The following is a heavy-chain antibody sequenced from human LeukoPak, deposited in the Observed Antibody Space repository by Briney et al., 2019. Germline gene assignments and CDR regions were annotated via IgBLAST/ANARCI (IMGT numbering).Heavy chain of an antibody. Sequence: GGSLRLSCAASGFTFSSYAMSWVRQAPGKGLEWVSAISGSGGSAYYADSVKGRFTISRDNSKNTLYLQMNSLRAEDTAVYYCARDRGKTYYYDPAPLDPWGQGTLVTVSS. CDR2: ISGSGGSA. J-gene: IGHJ5*02. CDR3: ARDRGKTYYYDPAPLDP. CDR1: GFTFSSYA. D-gene: IGHD3-22*01. V-gene: IGHV3-23*01.